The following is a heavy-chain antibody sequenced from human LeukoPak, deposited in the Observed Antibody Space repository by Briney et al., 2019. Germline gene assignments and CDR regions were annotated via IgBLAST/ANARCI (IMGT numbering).Heavy chain of an antibody. CDR3: ASNYDFWSGFPHAISDY. Sequence: GGSLRLSCVASGFTFSNYWMHWVRQAPGKGLVWVSRIRPDGSGADYVDSVKGRFTISRDNAKNTLYLQMNSLRVEDTAVYYCASNYDFWSGFPHAISDYWGQGTLVTVSS. CDR1: GFTFSNYW. V-gene: IGHV3-74*01. CDR2: IRPDGSGA. J-gene: IGHJ4*02. D-gene: IGHD3-3*01.